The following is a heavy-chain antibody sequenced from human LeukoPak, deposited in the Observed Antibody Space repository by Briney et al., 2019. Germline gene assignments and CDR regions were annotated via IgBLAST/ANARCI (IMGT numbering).Heavy chain of an antibody. J-gene: IGHJ4*02. CDR2: IKEDGTET. CDR3: AKEGRSLQTY. CDR1: GFMFSSNW. V-gene: IGHV3-7*03. Sequence: GGSLRLSCAASGFMFSSNWMSWVRLAPGKGLEWVANIKEDGTETYYVDSVKGRFTISRDNAKNSPYLQMNSLRVEDTAVYYCAKEGRSLQTYWGQGTLVTVSS. D-gene: IGHD5-24*01.